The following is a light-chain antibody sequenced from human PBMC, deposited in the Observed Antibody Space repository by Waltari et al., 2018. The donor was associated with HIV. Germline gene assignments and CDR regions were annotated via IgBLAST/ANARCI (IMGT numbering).Light chain of an antibody. Sequence: QSALTQPASVSASPGPSLTISCSGTSSDVGRYHLFTWYQQHPGKDPKRSSYAVSTPPSGVSNRFSGSKSGNTASLTISGLQAEDEADYYCCSYAGSSTLVFGGGTKLTVL. V-gene: IGLV2-23*02. CDR2: AVS. J-gene: IGLJ3*02. CDR3: CSYAGSSTLV. CDR1: SSDVGRYHL.